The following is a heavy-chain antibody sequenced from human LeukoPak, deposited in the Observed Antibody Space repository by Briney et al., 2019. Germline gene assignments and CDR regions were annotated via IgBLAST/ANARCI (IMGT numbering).Heavy chain of an antibody. CDR3: ASREAAAGTDYYYYYMDV. CDR1: GYSFTSYW. D-gene: IGHD6-13*01. J-gene: IGHJ6*03. V-gene: IGHV5-51*01. Sequence: GESLKISCKGSGYSFTSYWIGWVRQMPGKGLEWMGIIYPGESDTRYSPSFQGQVTISADKSISTAYLQWSSLKASDTAMYYCASREAAAGTDYYYYYMDVWGKGTTVTVSS. CDR2: IYPGESDT.